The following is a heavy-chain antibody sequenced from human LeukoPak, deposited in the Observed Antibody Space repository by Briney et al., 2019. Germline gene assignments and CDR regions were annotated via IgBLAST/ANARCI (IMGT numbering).Heavy chain of an antibody. Sequence: GGSLRLSCAASGFTVSSSYMSWVRQAPGKGLEWVSVIHSGGNTYYADSVKGRFTISRDNSKNTLYLKMNSLRAEDTAVYYCARDPKGGYSYGWGAFDIWGHGTMVTVSS. CDR3: ARDPKGGYSYGWGAFDI. V-gene: IGHV3-53*05. CDR2: IHSGGNT. J-gene: IGHJ3*02. D-gene: IGHD5-18*01. CDR1: GFTVSSSY.